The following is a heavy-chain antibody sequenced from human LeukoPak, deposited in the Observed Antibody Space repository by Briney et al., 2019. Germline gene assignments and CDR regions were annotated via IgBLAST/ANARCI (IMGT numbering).Heavy chain of an antibody. J-gene: IGHJ4*02. CDR1: GFTFSSCA. Sequence: TGGSLRPSCAASGFTFSSCAMSWVRQAPGKGLEWVALITHTGGDSYYADSVKGRFAISRDNSKNTLYLEMNDLRAEDTALYFCGKDKTTYNWWEVIESWGQGALVTVSS. D-gene: IGHD1-1*01. CDR3: GKDKTTYNWWEVIES. V-gene: IGHV3-23*01. CDR2: ITHTGGDS.